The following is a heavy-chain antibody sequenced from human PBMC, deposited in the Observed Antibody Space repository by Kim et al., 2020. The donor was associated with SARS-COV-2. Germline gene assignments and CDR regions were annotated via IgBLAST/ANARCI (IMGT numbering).Heavy chain of an antibody. J-gene: IGHJ4*02. Sequence: TYAPGFPGRFVFSLDPSVRTAYLRISSLKAADTAVYYCARGAVAGTYFDYWGQGTLVTVSS. D-gene: IGHD6-19*01. CDR3: ARGAVAGTYFDY. V-gene: IGHV7-4-1*02.